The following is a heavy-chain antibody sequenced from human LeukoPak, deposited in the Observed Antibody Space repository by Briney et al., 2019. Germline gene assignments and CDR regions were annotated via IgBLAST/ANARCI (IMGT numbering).Heavy chain of an antibody. CDR2: IKQDGSEK. D-gene: IGHD6-19*01. J-gene: IGHJ4*02. CDR1: GFTSSSYW. V-gene: IGHV3-7*01. Sequence: GGSLRLSCAASGFTSSSYWMSWVRQAPGKGLEWVANIKQDGSEKYYVDSVKGRFPISRDNAKNSLYLQMNSLRAEDTAVYYCARDRASSGWYEFDYWGQGTLVTVFS. CDR3: ARDRASSGWYEFDY.